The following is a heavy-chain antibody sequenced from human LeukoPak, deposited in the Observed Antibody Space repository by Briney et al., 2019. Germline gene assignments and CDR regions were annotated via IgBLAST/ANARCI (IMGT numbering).Heavy chain of an antibody. J-gene: IGHJ6*02. CDR3: ARDRAVAGTGYYYYGMDV. CDR2: ISSSSSYI. CDR1: GFTFSSYS. V-gene: IGHV3-21*01. Sequence: GGSLRLSCAASGFTFSSYSMNWVRQAPGKGLEWVSSISSSSSYIYYADSVKGRFTISRDNAKNSLYLQMNSLRAEDTAVYYCARDRAVAGTGYYYYGMDVWGQGTTVTVSS. D-gene: IGHD6-19*01.